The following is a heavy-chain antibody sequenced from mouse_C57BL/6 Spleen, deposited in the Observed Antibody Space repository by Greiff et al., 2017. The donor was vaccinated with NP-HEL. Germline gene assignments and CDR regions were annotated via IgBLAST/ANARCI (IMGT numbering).Heavy chain of an antibody. Sequence: VQLQQSGPELVKPGASVKISCKASGYSFTGYYMNWVKQSPEKSLEWIGEINPSTGGTTYNQKFKAKATLTVDKSSSTAYMQLKSLTSEDSAVYYCARTPDSSGYSAWFAYWGQGTLVTVSA. D-gene: IGHD3-2*02. J-gene: IGHJ3*01. CDR3: ARTPDSSGYSAWFAY. V-gene: IGHV1-42*01. CDR2: INPSTGGT. CDR1: GYSFTGYY.